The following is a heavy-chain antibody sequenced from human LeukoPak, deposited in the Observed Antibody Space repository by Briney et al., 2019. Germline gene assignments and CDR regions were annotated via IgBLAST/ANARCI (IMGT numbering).Heavy chain of an antibody. CDR1: GFTFSSYG. Sequence: GGSLRLSCAASGFTFSSYGMHWVRQAPGKGLEWVAVISYDGSNKYYADSVKGRFTISRDNSKNTLYLQMNSLRAEDTAVYYCAKGTGIDYWGQGTLGTVSS. V-gene: IGHV3-30*18. J-gene: IGHJ4*02. CDR2: ISYDGSNK. D-gene: IGHD7-27*01. CDR3: AKGTGIDY.